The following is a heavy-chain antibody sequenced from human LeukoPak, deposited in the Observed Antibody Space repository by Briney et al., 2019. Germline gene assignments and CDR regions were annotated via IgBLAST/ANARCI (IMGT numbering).Heavy chain of an antibody. J-gene: IGHJ4*02. CDR2: IWYDGSNK. D-gene: IGHD1-26*01. CDR3: ARVEWRGSYFIDY. Sequence: GRSLRLSCAASGFTFSSYGMHWVRQAPGKGLEWVAVIWYDGSNKYYADSVKGRFTISRDNSKNTLYLQMNSLRAEDTAVYYCARVEWRGSYFIDYWGQGTLVTVFS. CDR1: GFTFSSYG. V-gene: IGHV3-33*01.